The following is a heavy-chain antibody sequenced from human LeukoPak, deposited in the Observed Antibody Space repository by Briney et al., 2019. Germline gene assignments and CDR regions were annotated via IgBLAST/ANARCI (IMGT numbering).Heavy chain of an antibody. J-gene: IGHJ4*02. CDR3: ARRTYCGGDCYSFGY. Sequence: PSETLSLTCTVSGGSISSYYWSWIRQPPGKGLEWIWYIYYSGSTKYNPSLKSRVTISVDTSKNQFSLQLSSVTAADTAAYYCARRTYCGGDCYSFGYWGQGTLVTVSS. V-gene: IGHV4-59*08. CDR2: IYYSGST. D-gene: IGHD2-21*02. CDR1: GGSISSYY.